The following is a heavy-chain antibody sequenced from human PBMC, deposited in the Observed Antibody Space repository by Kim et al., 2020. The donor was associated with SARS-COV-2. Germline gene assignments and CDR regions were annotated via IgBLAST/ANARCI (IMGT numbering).Heavy chain of an antibody. CDR2: T. CDR3: ARDGDAYGDFVS. D-gene: IGHD4-17*01. Sequence: TDYAQNVQGRVSMTADTSTSPAYMELRRLKSDDTAVYYCARDGDAYGDFVSWGQGTLVTVSS. J-gene: IGHJ5*02. V-gene: IGHV1-18*01.